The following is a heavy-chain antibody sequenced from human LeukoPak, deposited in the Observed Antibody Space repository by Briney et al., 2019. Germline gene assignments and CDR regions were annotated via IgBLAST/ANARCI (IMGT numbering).Heavy chain of an antibody. Sequence: PSETLSLTCAVSGGSISSGGYSWSWIRQPPGKGLEWIGYIYHSGSTYYNPSLKSRVTISVDRSKNQFSLKLSSVTAADTAVDYCASAYGSGKSAFDIWGQGTMVTVSS. CDR3: ASAYGSGKSAFDI. D-gene: IGHD3-10*01. CDR1: GGSISSGGYS. CDR2: IYHSGST. V-gene: IGHV4-30-2*01. J-gene: IGHJ3*02.